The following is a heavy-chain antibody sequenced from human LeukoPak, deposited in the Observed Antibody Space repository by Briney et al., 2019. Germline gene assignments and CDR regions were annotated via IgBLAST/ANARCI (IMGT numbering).Heavy chain of an antibody. Sequence: GGSLRLSCAGSGFTFGSYEMNWVRQAPGKGLEWVSYTSSSGSNIYYADSVKGRLTISRDNAKNSLYLQMSSLRAEDTAVYYCARGTHITMVRGVPDYWGQGTLVTVSS. D-gene: IGHD3-10*01. J-gene: IGHJ4*02. CDR2: TSSSGSNI. V-gene: IGHV3-48*03. CDR3: ARGTHITMVRGVPDY. CDR1: GFTFGSYE.